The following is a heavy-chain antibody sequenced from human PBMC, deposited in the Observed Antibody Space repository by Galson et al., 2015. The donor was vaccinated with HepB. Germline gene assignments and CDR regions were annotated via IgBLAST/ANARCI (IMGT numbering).Heavy chain of an antibody. V-gene: IGHV3-48*02. D-gene: IGHD6-19*01. Sequence: SLRLSCAASGFSFSSYSMNWVRQAPGKGLEWVSYISSSSSTIYYADSVKGRFTISRDNAKNSLYLQMSSLRDEDTAVYYCARGVAEAGYYYYAMDVWGRRTTVTVSS. CDR3: ARGVAEAGYYYYAMDV. J-gene: IGHJ6*02. CDR2: ISSSSSTI. CDR1: GFSFSSYS.